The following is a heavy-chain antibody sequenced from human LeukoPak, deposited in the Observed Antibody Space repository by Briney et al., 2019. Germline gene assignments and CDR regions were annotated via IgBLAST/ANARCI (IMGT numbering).Heavy chain of an antibody. CDR2: ISGSGGST. CDR1: GFTFSSYA. Sequence: GGSLRLSCAASGFTFSSYAMSWVRQAPGKGLEWVSAISGSGGSTYYADSVKGRFTISRDNSKNTLYLQMNSLRAEDTAVYYCAKDLGNVVVPAAPTYGMDVWGKGTTVTDSS. J-gene: IGHJ6*04. D-gene: IGHD2-2*01. CDR3: AKDLGNVVVPAAPTYGMDV. V-gene: IGHV3-23*01.